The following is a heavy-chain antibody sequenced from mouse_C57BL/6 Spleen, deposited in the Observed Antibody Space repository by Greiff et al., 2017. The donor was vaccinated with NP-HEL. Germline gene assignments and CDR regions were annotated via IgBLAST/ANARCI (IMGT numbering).Heavy chain of an antibody. D-gene: IGHD1-1*02. Sequence: QVQLQQSGPELVKPGASVKISCKASGYAFSSSWMHWVKQRPGKGLEWIGRIYPGDGDTNYNGKFKGKATLTADKSSSTAYMQLSSLTSEDSAVYFCAREGVVPYYYAMDYWGQGTSVTVSS. J-gene: IGHJ4*01. CDR3: AREGVVPYYYAMDY. CDR1: GYAFSSSW. V-gene: IGHV1-82*01. CDR2: IYPGDGDT.